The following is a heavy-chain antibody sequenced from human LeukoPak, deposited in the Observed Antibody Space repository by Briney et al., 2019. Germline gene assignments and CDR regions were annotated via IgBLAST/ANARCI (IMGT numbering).Heavy chain of an antibody. CDR1: GFTFSSYA. J-gene: IGHJ4*02. D-gene: IGHD3-22*01. V-gene: IGHV3-30-3*01. Sequence: GGSLRLSCAASGFTFSSYAMHWVRQAPGKGLEWVAVISYDGSNKYYADSVKGRFTISRDNSKNTLYLQMNSLRAEDTAVYYCAKDLVTTYYYDSSGYGPLGYWGQGTLVTVSS. CDR3: AKDLVTTYYYDSSGYGPLGY. CDR2: ISYDGSNK.